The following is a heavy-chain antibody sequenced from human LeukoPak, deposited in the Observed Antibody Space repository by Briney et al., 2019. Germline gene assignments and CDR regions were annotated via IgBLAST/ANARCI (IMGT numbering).Heavy chain of an antibody. V-gene: IGHV1-18*01. CDR3: ARGESSGWHY. CDR2: ISPYNGNT. D-gene: IGHD6-19*01. J-gene: IGHJ4*02. Sequence: ASVKVSCKASGYTFTNYGITWVRQAPGQGLEWMGWISPYNGNTNYPQKLQGRVTMTTDTSTSTAYMELSRLRSDDTAVYYCARGESSGWHYWGQGTLVTVSS. CDR1: GYTFTNYG.